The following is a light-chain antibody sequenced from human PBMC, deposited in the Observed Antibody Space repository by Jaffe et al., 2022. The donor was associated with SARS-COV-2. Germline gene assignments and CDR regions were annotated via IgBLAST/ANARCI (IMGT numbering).Light chain of an antibody. CDR1: SGHSSYA. V-gene: IGLV4-69*01. CDR2: LNSDGSH. J-gene: IGLJ3*02. Sequence: QLVLTQSPSASASLGASVKLTCTLSSGHSSYAIAWLQQQPEKGPRYLMKLNSDGSHNKGDGIPDRFSGSSSGAERYLTISSLQSEDEADYYCQTWGTGIWVFGGGTKVTVL. CDR3: QTWGTGIWV.